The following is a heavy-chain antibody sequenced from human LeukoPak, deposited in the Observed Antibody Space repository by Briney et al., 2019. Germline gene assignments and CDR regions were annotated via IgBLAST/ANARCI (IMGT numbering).Heavy chain of an antibody. J-gene: IGHJ4*02. Sequence: ASVKVSCKVSGYTLTELSMHWVRQAPGKGLEWMGGFDPEDGETIYAQKFQGRVTMTEDTSTDTAYMELSSLRSEDTAMYYCATLDYYGSGRPDYWGQGTLVTVSS. CDR1: GYTLTELS. V-gene: IGHV1-24*01. CDR2: FDPEDGET. CDR3: ATLDYYGSGRPDY. D-gene: IGHD3-10*01.